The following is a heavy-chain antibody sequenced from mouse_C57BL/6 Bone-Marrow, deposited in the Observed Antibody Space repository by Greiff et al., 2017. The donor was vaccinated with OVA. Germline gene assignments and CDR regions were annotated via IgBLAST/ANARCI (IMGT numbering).Heavy chain of an antibody. V-gene: IGHV5-6*01. Sequence: EVQLQESGGDLVKPGGSLKLSCAASGFTFSSYGMSWVRQTPDKRLEWVATISSGGSYTYYPDSVKGRFTISRDNAKNTLYLQMSSLKSEDTAMYYCARHGYYGEFAYWGQGTLVTVSA. D-gene: IGHD2-3*01. CDR3: ARHGYYGEFAY. J-gene: IGHJ3*01. CDR1: GFTFSSYG. CDR2: ISSGGSYT.